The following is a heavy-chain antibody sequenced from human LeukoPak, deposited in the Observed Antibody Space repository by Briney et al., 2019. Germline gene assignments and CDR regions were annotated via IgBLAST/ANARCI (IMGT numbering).Heavy chain of an antibody. J-gene: IGHJ4*02. D-gene: IGHD1-26*01. CDR1: GYTFTSYA. CDR2: MNPNSGNT. V-gene: IGHV1-8*02. Sequence: ASVKVSCKASGYTFTSYAMNWVRQAPGQGLEWMGWMNPNSGNTGYAQKFQGRVTMTRNTSISTAYMELSSLRSEDTAVYYCARDARELLDYWGQGTLVTVSS. CDR3: ARDARELLDY.